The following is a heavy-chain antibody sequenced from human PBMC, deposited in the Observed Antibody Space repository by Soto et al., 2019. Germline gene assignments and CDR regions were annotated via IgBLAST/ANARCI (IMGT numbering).Heavy chain of an antibody. V-gene: IGHV3-73*01. D-gene: IGHD3-10*01. CDR1: GFTFSGSA. CDR3: TRQEDTMVRGVIRNSYYYYYGMDV. J-gene: IGHJ6*02. Sequence: GGSLRLSCAASGFTFSGSAMHWVRQASGKGLEWVGRIRSKANSYATAYAASVKGRFTMSRDDSKNTAYLQMNSLKTEDTAVYYCTRQEDTMVRGVIRNSYYYYYGMDVWGQGTTVTVSS. CDR2: IRSKANSYAT.